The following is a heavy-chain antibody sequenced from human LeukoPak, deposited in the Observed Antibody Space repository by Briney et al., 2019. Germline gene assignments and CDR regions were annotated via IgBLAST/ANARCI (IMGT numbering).Heavy chain of an antibody. V-gene: IGHV1-46*01. J-gene: IGHJ3*02. CDR1: GYTFTSYY. Sequence: GASVKVSCKASGYTFTSYYMHWVRQAPGQGLEWMGIINPSGGSTSYAQKFQGRVTMTRDTSTSTVYMELSSLRSEDTAVYYCARDGGLYSSSFEVSDYAFDIWGQGTMVTVSS. CDR2: INPSGGST. D-gene: IGHD6-13*01. CDR3: ARDGGLYSSSFEVSDYAFDI.